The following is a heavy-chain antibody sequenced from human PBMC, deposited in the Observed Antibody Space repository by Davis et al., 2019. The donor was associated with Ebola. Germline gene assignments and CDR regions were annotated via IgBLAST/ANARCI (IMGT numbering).Heavy chain of an antibody. CDR1: GLNFNTYA. CDR2: VTSGGSKT. CDR3: ARDRGCSGGSCYPGWFDP. Sequence: PGGSLRLSCEVSGLNFNTYAMNWVRQAPGKGLEWISRVTSGGSKTFYADSVKGRFTIARDNTRDSVYLQMDSLGDEDTAVYYCARDRGCSGGSCYPGWFDPWGQGTLVTVSS. D-gene: IGHD2-15*01. V-gene: IGHV3-48*03. J-gene: IGHJ5*02.